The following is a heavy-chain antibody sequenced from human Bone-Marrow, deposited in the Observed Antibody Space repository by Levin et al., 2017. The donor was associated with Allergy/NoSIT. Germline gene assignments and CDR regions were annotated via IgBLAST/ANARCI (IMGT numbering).Heavy chain of an antibody. V-gene: IGHV3-9*01. J-gene: IGHJ4*02. CDR2: ITFNSGSI. CDR1: GFAFADSA. D-gene: IGHD3-9*01. Sequence: GGSLRLSCAASGFAFADSAMRWVRQAPGQGLEWVAGITFNSGSIGYADSVKGRFSISRDDAKNSLDLQMNSLRPEDTALYYCAKDMKTVNILSRYSDYWGQGPEDTVSS. CDR3: AKDMKTVNILSRYSDY.